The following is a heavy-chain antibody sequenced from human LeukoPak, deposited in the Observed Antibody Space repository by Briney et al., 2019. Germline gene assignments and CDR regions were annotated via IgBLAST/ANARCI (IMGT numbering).Heavy chain of an antibody. CDR2: ISSSSSYI. V-gene: IGHV3-21*01. D-gene: IGHD2-2*01. CDR3: AREPPYAEDAFDI. J-gene: IGHJ3*02. Sequence: PGGSLRLSCAASGFTFSSYSMNWVRQAPGKGLEWVSSISSSSSYIYYADSVKGRFTISRDNAKNSLYLQMNSLRAEDTAVYYCAREPPYAEDAFDIWGQGTMVTVSS. CDR1: GFTFSSYS.